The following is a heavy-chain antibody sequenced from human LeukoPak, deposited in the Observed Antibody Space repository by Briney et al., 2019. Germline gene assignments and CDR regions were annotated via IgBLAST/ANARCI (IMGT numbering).Heavy chain of an antibody. CDR2: ISDSSSTI. CDR1: GFTFRTNS. Sequence: SGGSLRLSCAASGFTFRTNSMNWVRQAPGKGLEWVSYISDSSSTIYYADSVKGRFTISRDNAKNSLYLQMNSLRDEDTAVYYCARDYLYTFNIWGQGAMVTVSS. J-gene: IGHJ3*02. V-gene: IGHV3-48*02. CDR3: ARDYLYTFNI. D-gene: IGHD2-2*02.